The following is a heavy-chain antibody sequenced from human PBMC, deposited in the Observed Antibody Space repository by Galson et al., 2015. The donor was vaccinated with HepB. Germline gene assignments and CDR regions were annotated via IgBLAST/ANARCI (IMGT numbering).Heavy chain of an antibody. CDR3: AKDPPHSSSWFQEPDY. J-gene: IGHJ4*02. V-gene: IGHV3-23*01. CDR2: ISGSGGST. Sequence: SLRLSCAASGFTFSSYSMNWVRQAPGKGLEWVSAISGSGGSTYYADSVKGRFTISRDNSKNTPYLQMNSPRAEDTAVYYCAKDPPHSSSWFQEPDYWGQGTLVTVSS. CDR1: GFTFSSYS. D-gene: IGHD6-13*01.